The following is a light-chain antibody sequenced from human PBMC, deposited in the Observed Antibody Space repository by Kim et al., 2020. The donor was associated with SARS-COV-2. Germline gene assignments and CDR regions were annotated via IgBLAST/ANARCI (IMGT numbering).Light chain of an antibody. CDR1: NICSYC. J-gene: IGLJ2*01. Sequence: PRIPSCSNNICSYCFPCYHQQPGRAPVLVIFYDSYRPSAIPERFSSPYSSNTATLPISRVEAGDDADYYCPVWYSSSDHRVFGGGTQLTVL. CDR2: YDS. V-gene: IGLV3-21*04. CDR3: PVWYSSSDHRV.